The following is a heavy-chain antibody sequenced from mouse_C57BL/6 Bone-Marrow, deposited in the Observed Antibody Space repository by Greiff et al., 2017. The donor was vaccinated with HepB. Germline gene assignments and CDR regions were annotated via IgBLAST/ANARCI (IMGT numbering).Heavy chain of an antibody. D-gene: IGHD1-1*01. CDR2: IYPGSGNT. V-gene: IGHV1-66*01. Sequence: VQLQQSGPELVKPGASVKISCKASGYSFTSYYIHWVKQRPGQGLEWIGWIYPGSGNTKYNEKFKGKATLTADTSSSTAYMQLSSLTSEDSAVYYGERRYCGSSLMDYWGQGTSVTVSS. J-gene: IGHJ4*01. CDR3: ERRYCGSSLMDY. CDR1: GYSFTSYY.